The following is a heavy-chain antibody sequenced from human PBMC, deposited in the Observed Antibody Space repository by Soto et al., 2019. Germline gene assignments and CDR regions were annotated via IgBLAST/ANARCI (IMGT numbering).Heavy chain of an antibody. CDR3: ARDGGRAGYFGNWIDP. Sequence: QVQLVQSGAEVKKPGSSVKVSCKASEGTFSNYAISWVQQAPGQGLEWVGGIIPIFGTTNFAQKFQGRVTITADESTTTAYMELSGLRSEDTAVYYCARDGGRAGYFGNWIDPWGEGTLVTVSS. V-gene: IGHV1-69*12. CDR2: IIPIFGTT. D-gene: IGHD5-12*01. J-gene: IGHJ5*02. CDR1: EGTFSNYA.